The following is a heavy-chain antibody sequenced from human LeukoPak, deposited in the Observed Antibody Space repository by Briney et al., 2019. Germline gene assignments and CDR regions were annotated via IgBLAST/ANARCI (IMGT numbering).Heavy chain of an antibody. CDR2: IIPIYGTA. D-gene: IGHD3-22*01. CDR1: GYTFTGYY. CDR3: ARGGLYYDSSGSNLGAFDI. J-gene: IGHJ3*02. Sequence: ASVKVSCKASGYTFTGYYMHWVRQAPGQGLEWMGGIIPIYGTANYAQKFQGRVTITTDESTSTAYMELSSLRSEDTAVYYCARGGLYYDSSGSNLGAFDIWGQGTMVTVSS. V-gene: IGHV1-69*05.